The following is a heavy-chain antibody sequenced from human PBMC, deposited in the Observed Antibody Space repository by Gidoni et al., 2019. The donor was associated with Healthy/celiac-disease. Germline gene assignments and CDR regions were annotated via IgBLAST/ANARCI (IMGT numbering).Heavy chain of an antibody. Sequence: EVQLVESGGGLIPPGGSLRLSCAASGFTVSINSMCWVRQAPGKGLEWFVVNYRGGSTYYADSVKGRFTISRDNSKNTLYLQMNSLRAEDTAVYYCARGSGWYDYWGQGTLVTVSS. J-gene: IGHJ4*02. V-gene: IGHV3-53*01. CDR1: GFTVSINS. D-gene: IGHD6-19*01. CDR3: ARGSGWYDY. CDR2: NYRGGST.